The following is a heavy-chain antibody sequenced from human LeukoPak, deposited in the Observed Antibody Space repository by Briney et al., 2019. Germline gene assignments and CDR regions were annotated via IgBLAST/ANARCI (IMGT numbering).Heavy chain of an antibody. CDR2: INTDGSST. CDR3: ARGDSDDFWSGYPYPVDY. Sequence: GGSLRLSCAASGFTFSSYWMHWVRQAPGKGLVWVSRINTDGSSTSYADSVKGRFTISRDNAKNTLYLQMNSLRAEDTAVYYCARGDSDDFWSGYPYPVDYWGQGTLVTVSS. CDR1: GFTFSSYW. J-gene: IGHJ4*02. V-gene: IGHV3-74*01. D-gene: IGHD3-3*01.